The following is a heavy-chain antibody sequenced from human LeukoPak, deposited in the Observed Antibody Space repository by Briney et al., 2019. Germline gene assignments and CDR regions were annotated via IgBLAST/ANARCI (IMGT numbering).Heavy chain of an antibody. CDR2: ISGGGDDT. D-gene: IGHD6-6*01. V-gene: IGHV3-23*01. J-gene: IGHJ4*02. Sequence: PGGSLRLSCAASGFTFSSYAMNWVRQAPGKGLEWVSAISGGGDDTYYADSVKGRFTISRDNSKNTLYLQMNSLRAEDTAVYYCAKYGRSSWASDYWGQGTLVTVSS. CDR3: AKYGRSSWASDY. CDR1: GFTFSSYA.